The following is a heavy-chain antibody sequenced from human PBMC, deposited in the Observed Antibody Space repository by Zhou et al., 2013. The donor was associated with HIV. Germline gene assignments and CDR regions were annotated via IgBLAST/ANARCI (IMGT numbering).Heavy chain of an antibody. Sequence: QVRLVQSGAEVKKPGASVKVSCKASGYTFSDYYMHWVRQAPGQGLEWMGWINPNSGGTNYAQKFQGWVTMTRDTSISTAYMELTRLRSDDTAVYYCARVWGYDPGGAFDYLGPRGNGHRLF. J-gene: IGHJ3*02. D-gene: IGHD5-12*01. CDR2: INPNSGGT. CDR1: GYTFSDYY. V-gene: IGHV1-2*04. CDR3: ARVWGYDPGGAFDY.